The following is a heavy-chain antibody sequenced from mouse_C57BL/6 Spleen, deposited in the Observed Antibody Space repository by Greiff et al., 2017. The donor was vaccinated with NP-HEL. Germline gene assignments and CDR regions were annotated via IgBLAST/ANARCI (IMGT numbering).Heavy chain of an antibody. CDR3: TKPHDGSRQDCYFDV. CDR1: GYTFTDYE. D-gene: IGHD1-1*01. J-gene: IGHJ1*03. V-gene: IGHV1-15*01. CDR2: IDPETGGT. Sequence: QVQLQQSGAELVRPGASVSLSCKASGYTFTDYEMHWVKQTPVHGLEWIGAIDPETGGTAYNQKFKGKAILTADKSSSTAYMELRSLTSEDSAVYYCTKPHDGSRQDCYFDVWGTGTTVTVSS.